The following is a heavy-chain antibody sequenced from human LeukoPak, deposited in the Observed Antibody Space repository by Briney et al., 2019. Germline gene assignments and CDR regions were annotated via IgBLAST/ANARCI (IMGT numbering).Heavy chain of an antibody. CDR2: ISAYNSNT. CDR3: ARAYYYGSGSYLDY. J-gene: IGHJ4*02. CDR1: GYTFTSYG. V-gene: IGHV1-18*01. Sequence: VASVKVSCKASGYTFTSYGVSWVRQAPGQGLEWMGWISAYNSNTNYAQKLQGRVTMTTDTSTSTAYMELRSLRSDDTAVYYCARAYYYGSGSYLDYWGQGTLVTVSS. D-gene: IGHD3-10*01.